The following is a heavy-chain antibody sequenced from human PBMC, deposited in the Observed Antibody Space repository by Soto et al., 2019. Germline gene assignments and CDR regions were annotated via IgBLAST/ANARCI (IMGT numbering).Heavy chain of an antibody. J-gene: IGHJ6*02. D-gene: IGHD3-3*01. V-gene: IGHV3-11*06. Sequence: PGGSLRLSCSASGFTFSDYYMSWIRQAPCKGLEWVSYISSSSSYTNYADSVKGRFTISRDNAKNSLYLQMNSLRAEDTAVYYCARGNYDPPGYWYGMDVWGQGTTVTVSS. CDR1: GFTFSDYY. CDR3: ARGNYDPPGYWYGMDV. CDR2: ISSSSSYT.